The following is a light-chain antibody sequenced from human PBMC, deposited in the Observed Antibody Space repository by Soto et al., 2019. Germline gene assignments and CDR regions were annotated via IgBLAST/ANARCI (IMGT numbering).Light chain of an antibody. CDR2: DAS. J-gene: IGKJ4*01. V-gene: IGKV3D-20*01. CDR3: QQYGSSPLT. CDR1: QSVSKNY. Sequence: EIVLTQSPATLSLSPGQRATLSCGASQSVSKNYLAWYQQKPGLAPRLFIYDASSRATGIPDRFSGSGSGTDFTLTISRLEPGDFAVYYCQQYGSSPLTFGGGTKVEI.